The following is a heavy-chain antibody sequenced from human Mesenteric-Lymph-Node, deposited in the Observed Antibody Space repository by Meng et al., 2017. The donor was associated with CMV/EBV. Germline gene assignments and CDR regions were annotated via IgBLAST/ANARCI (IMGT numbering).Heavy chain of an antibody. J-gene: IGHJ4*02. D-gene: IGHD4/OR15-4a*01. CDR1: GFTFSSYA. CDR3: ARDHNLWWFLFDY. V-gene: IGHV3-23*01. Sequence: GGSLRLSCAASGFTFSSYAMSWVRQAPGKGLEWVSAISGSGGSTYYADSVKGRFTISRDNAKNSLYLQMNSLRAEDTAVYYCARDHNLWWFLFDYWGQGTLVTVSS. CDR2: ISGSGGST.